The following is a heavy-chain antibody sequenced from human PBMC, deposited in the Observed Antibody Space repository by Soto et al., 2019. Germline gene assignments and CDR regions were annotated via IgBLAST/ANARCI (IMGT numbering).Heavy chain of an antibody. D-gene: IGHD3-9*01. CDR3: ARXXGGYDILTGYPSPYYFDY. Sequence: QVQLVQSGAEVKKPGSSVKVSCKASGGTFSSYAISWVRQAPGQGLEWMGGIIPIFGTANYAQKFQGRVTITADNSTITAYMELSSLRSEDTAVYYCARXXGGYDILTGYPSPYYFDYWGQGTLVTVS. J-gene: IGHJ4*02. V-gene: IGHV1-69*06. CDR2: IIPIFGTA. CDR1: GGTFSSYA.